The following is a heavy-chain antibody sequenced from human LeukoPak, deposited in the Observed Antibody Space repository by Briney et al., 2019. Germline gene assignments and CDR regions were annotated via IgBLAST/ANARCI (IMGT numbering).Heavy chain of an antibody. J-gene: IGHJ4*02. CDR2: IWYDGSNK. V-gene: IGHV3-33*01. D-gene: IGHD4-11*01. CDR1: GFTFSSYG. CDR3: ARDPEEWNYSNYVEAYYFDY. Sequence: PGGSLRLSCAASGFTFSSYGMHWVRQAPGKGLEWVAAIWYDGSNKYYADSVKGRFTISRDNSKNTLYLQMNSLRAEDTAVYYCARDPEEWNYSNYVEAYYFDYWGQGTLVTVSS.